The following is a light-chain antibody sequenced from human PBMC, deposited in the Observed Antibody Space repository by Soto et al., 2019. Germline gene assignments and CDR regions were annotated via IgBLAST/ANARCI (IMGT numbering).Light chain of an antibody. J-gene: IGKJ1*01. V-gene: IGKV1-39*01. CDR3: QQSYSASRT. CDR1: QSIGSY. CDR2: AAS. Sequence: DIQMTQSPSSLSASVGDRVTITCRASQSIGSYLYWYQQKPGKAPKFLIYAASSLQSGVPSRFSASGSGTEFTLTITSLQPEDFATYLCQQSYSASRTFGQGTKVEIK.